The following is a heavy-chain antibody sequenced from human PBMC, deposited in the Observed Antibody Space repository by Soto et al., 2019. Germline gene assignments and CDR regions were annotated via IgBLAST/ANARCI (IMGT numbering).Heavy chain of an antibody. CDR2: INSDGARI. CDR3: ARASDWNYVQDF. J-gene: IGHJ4*02. Sequence: EVQLVESGGGFVQPGGSLRLSCAASGFTFTHYRIHWVRQPPGKGLEWVGRINSDGARIEYGDSVKGRFTISRDNAHNMVFLQMNSLTDKDSGVNFCARASDWNYVQDFWGQGTLVTVSS. CDR1: GFTFTHYR. V-gene: IGHV3-74*03. D-gene: IGHD1-1*01.